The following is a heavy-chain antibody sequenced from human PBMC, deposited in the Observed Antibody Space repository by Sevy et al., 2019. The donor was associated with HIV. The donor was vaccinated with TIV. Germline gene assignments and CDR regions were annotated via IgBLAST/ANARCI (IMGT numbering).Heavy chain of an antibody. J-gene: IGHJ2*01. D-gene: IGHD2-21*02. CDR3: LKYGGDNAGYFDL. V-gene: IGHV3-23*01. Sequence: GGSLRLSCAASGFTFNNYATSWVRQAPGKGPEWVSSINGRGDDTYYADSVKGRFTISRDNSKNTVDLQVNSLSPEDTAVYYCLKYGGDNAGYFDLWGRGTLVTVSS. CDR1: GFTFNNYA. CDR2: INGRGDDT.